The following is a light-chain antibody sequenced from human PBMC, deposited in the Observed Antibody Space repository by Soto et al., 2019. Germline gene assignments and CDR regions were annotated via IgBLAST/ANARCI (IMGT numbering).Light chain of an antibody. CDR1: QSVSSN. Sequence: EIVMTQSPATLSVSPGERATLSCRASQSVSSNLAWYQQKPGQAPRLLIYGASTRATGIPARFSGSGSGTEFTLTISSLQSEDFAVYYCQQYNNWPRTFRQGXKV. V-gene: IGKV3-15*01. CDR3: QQYNNWPRT. J-gene: IGKJ1*01. CDR2: GAS.